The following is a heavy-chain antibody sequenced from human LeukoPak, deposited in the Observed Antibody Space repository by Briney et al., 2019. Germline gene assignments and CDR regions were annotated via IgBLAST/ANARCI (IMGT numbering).Heavy chain of an antibody. CDR1: GFTFSSYW. CDR2: INSDGSST. J-gene: IGHJ2*01. D-gene: IGHD1-26*01. CDR3: ARGLKWELHGGINWYFDL. V-gene: IGHV3-74*01. Sequence: GGSLRLSCAASGFTFSSYWMHWVRQAPGKGLVWVSRINSDGSSTSYADSVKGRFTISRDNAKNTLYLQMNSLRAEDTAVYYCARGLKWELHGGINWYFDLWGRGTLVTVSS.